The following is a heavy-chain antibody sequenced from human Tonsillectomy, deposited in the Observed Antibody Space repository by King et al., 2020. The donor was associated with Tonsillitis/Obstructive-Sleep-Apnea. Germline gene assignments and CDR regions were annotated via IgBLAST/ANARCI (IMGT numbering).Heavy chain of an antibody. D-gene: IGHD5-18*01. CDR1: GFTFSDYY. J-gene: IGHJ6*03. CDR3: ARDIRGYSLDSYMDV. Sequence: VQLVESGGGLVKPGGSLRLSCAASGFTFSDYYMSWIRQAPGKGLEWVSYISSSRTYTNYADSVKGRFTISRDNAKNSLYLQMNSLRAEDTAVYYCARDIRGYSLDSYMDVWGKGTTVTAAS. CDR2: ISSSRTYT. V-gene: IGHV3-11*05.